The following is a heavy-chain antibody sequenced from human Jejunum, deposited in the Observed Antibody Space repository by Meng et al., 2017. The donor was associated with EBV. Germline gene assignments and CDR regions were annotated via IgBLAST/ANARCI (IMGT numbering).Heavy chain of an antibody. V-gene: IGHV4-4*02. CDR2: IYYTGRT. D-gene: IGHD5-12*01. CDR1: GASISSSHW. J-gene: IGHJ5*02. Sequence: VEVRGSGPGLVQPSGTPSLTCAVSGASISSSHWWSWVREAPGEGLEWIGEIYYTGRTNYNPSLKSRVSMSIDKSKNQFSLNLNSVTVADTAVYYCATSMSGYSYGYSWGQGTLVTVSS. CDR3: ATSMSGYSYGYS.